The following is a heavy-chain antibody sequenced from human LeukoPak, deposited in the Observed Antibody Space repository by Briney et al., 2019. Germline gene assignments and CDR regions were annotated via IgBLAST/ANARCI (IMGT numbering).Heavy chain of an antibody. CDR1: GFTFSSYG. CDR3: ARGYSSLDFDY. D-gene: IGHD6-13*01. Sequence: GGSLRLSCAASGFTFSSYGMHWVRQAPGKGLEWVAVIWYDGSNKYYADSVKGRFTISRDNSKNTLYLQMNSLRAEDTAVYYCARGYSSLDFDYWGQGTLVTVSS. CDR2: IWYDGSNK. V-gene: IGHV3-33*01. J-gene: IGHJ4*02.